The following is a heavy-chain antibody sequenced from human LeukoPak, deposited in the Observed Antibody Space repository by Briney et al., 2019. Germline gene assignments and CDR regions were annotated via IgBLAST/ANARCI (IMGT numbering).Heavy chain of an antibody. CDR3: ARDSSTYGSGRPLI. V-gene: IGHV3-30-3*01. CDR1: GFTFSSYA. Sequence: GRSLRLSCAASGFTFSSYAMHWVRQAPGKGLEWVAVISYDGSNKYYADSVKGRFTISRDNSKNTLYLQMNSLRAEDTAVYYCARDSSTYGSGRPLIWSQGTVVTVSS. D-gene: IGHD3-10*01. J-gene: IGHJ3*02. CDR2: ISYDGSNK.